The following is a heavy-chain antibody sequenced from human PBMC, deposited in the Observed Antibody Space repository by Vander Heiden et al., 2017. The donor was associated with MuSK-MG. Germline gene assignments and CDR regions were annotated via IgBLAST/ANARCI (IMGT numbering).Heavy chain of an antibody. CDR1: GFTFSSDG. V-gene: IGHV3-33*01. CDR2: IWYDGSNK. CDR3: AREGYCTGGSCFYLDY. Sequence: QVQLVESGGGVVQPGRSLRLSCAASGFTFSSDGMTWVRQAPGKGLEWVAVIWYDGSNKYYADSVKGRFTISRDNSKNTLYLQMSSLRAEDTAVYYCAREGYCTGGSCFYLDYWGQGTLVTVSS. D-gene: IGHD2-15*01. J-gene: IGHJ4*02.